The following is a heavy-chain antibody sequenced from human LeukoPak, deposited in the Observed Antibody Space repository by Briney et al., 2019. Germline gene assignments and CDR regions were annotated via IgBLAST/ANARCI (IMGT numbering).Heavy chain of an antibody. Sequence: GGSLRLSCAASGFSFSSYEMNWVRQAPGKWLEWISYINSNGRNIDYADSVRGRFTISRDNAKNSLFLQMNSLRAEDTAVYYCLCLWFGKGVYWGRGTLVTVSS. D-gene: IGHD3-10*01. V-gene: IGHV3-48*03. CDR2: INSNGRNI. CDR3: LCLWFGKGVY. CDR1: GFSFSSYE. J-gene: IGHJ4*02.